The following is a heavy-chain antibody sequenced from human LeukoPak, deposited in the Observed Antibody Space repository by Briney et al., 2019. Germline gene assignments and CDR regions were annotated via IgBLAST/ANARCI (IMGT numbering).Heavy chain of an antibody. CDR2: IEQDGSEK. Sequence: PGGSLRLSCAASGSTFSSYWMSWVRQAPGKGLEWVANIEQDGSEKYYVDSVKGRFTISRDNAKNSLYLQMNSLRAEDTAIYYCAGEIYDILTGYYFTGPTDYWGQGTLVTVSS. J-gene: IGHJ4*02. D-gene: IGHD3-9*01. CDR3: AGEIYDILTGYYFTGPTDY. CDR1: GSTFSSYW. V-gene: IGHV3-7*03.